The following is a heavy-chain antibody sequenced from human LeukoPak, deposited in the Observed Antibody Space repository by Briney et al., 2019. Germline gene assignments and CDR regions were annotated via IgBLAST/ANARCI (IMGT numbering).Heavy chain of an antibody. CDR1: GGSISSYY. CDR2: IYTSGST. Sequence: SSETLSLTCTVSGGSISSYYWSWIRQPAGKGLEWIGRIYTSGSTNYNPSLKSRVTMSVDTSKNQFSLKLSSVTAADTAVHYCARDFAHYGDSDYWGQGTLVTVSS. D-gene: IGHD4-17*01. V-gene: IGHV4-4*07. J-gene: IGHJ4*02. CDR3: ARDFAHYGDSDY.